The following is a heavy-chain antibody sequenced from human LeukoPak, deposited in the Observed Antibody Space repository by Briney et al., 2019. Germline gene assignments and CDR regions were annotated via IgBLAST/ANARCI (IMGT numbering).Heavy chain of an antibody. CDR3: AKDRIAVAAATPDY. Sequence: PGGSLRLSCAASGFTFSSYAMSWVRQAPGKGLEWVSGISGSGGSTYYADSVKGRFTISRDNSKNTMYMQMNSLRAEDTALYYCAKDRIAVAAATPDYWGQGALVTVSS. J-gene: IGHJ4*02. CDR2: ISGSGGST. D-gene: IGHD6-19*01. V-gene: IGHV3-23*01. CDR1: GFTFSSYA.